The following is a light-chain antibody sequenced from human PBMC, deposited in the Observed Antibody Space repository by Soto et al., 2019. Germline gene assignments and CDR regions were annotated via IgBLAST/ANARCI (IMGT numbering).Light chain of an antibody. J-gene: IGKJ4*01. CDR1: HTVSSSY. Sequence: EMLLTQSLGTLSLSPGERATLSCRASHTVSSSYLAWFQQNPGQAPRLLSSGASNRATGIPARFSGTGSGTVFGPTISSLEPEDSAVYYCQQRNNWLTFGGGTKVDIK. CDR2: GAS. CDR3: QQRNNWLT. V-gene: IGKV3D-20*02.